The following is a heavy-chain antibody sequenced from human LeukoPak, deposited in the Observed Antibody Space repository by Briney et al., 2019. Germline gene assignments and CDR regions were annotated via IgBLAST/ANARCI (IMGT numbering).Heavy chain of an antibody. CDR3: ARSADYGDYIET. CDR2: VYSGGST. V-gene: IGHV3-53*01. Sequence: TGGSLRPSCAASGFHVSAAYMSWVRQAPGKGLDWVSIVYSGGSTYYAASVKGRFTISRDNSKNTMSLQMSGLGVDDTAVYYCARSADYGDYIETWGQGTLVIVSS. CDR1: GFHVSAAY. J-gene: IGHJ4*02. D-gene: IGHD4-17*01.